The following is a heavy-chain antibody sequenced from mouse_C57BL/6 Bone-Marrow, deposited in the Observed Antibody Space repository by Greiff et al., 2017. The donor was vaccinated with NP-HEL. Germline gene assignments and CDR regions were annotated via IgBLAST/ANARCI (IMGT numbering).Heavy chain of an antibody. Sequence: QVQLQQSGTELVKPGASVKLSCKASGYTFTSYWMHWVKQRPGQGLEWIGNINPSNGGTNYNEKFKSKATLTVDKSSSTAYMQLSSLTSEDSAVYYCARGVTTVVATEYFDVWGTGTTVTVSS. CDR3: ARGVTTVVATEYFDV. CDR1: GYTFTSYW. V-gene: IGHV1-53*01. CDR2: INPSNGGT. J-gene: IGHJ1*03. D-gene: IGHD1-1*01.